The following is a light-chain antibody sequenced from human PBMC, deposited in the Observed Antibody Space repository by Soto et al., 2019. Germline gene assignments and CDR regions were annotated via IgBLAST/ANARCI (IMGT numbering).Light chain of an antibody. Sequence: DIQMTQSPSSLSASVGDRVTITCRASQSISSWLAWYQQKPGKAPKLLIYTASTLQSGVPSRFSGSGSGTEFTLTISSLQPDDLATYYCQQYNSYSVTFGQGTKVDIK. CDR1: QSISSW. CDR3: QQYNSYSVT. CDR2: TAS. J-gene: IGKJ1*01. V-gene: IGKV1-5*03.